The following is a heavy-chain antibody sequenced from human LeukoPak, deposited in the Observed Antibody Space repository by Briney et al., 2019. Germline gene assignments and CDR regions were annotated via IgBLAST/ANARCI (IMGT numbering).Heavy chain of an antibody. D-gene: IGHD4-23*01. CDR3: ARGNSRLSAFDY. CDR2: IYTSGST. J-gene: IGHJ4*02. CDR1: GGSISSYY. V-gene: IGHV4-4*09. Sequence: SETLSLTCTVSGGSISSYYWSWIRQPPGKGLEWIGYIYTSGSTNYNPSLKSRVTISVDTSKNQFSLKLSSVTAADTAVYYCARGNSRLSAFDYWGQGTLVTVSS.